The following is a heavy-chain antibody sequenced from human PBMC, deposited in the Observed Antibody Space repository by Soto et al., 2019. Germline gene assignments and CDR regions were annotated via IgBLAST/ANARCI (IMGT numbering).Heavy chain of an antibody. CDR1: GFGFDSFA. CDR2: IGGSGGAT. CDR3: AKALWFGESSHYFDY. J-gene: IGHJ4*02. D-gene: IGHD3-10*01. Sequence: GSLRLSCVGSGFGFDSFAMSWVRPAPGKGLEWVSGIGGSGGATVYADSVKGRFTISRDNSRNTLYLQMNFLRGGDTAVYYCAKALWFGESSHYFDYWGQGTLVNVSS. V-gene: IGHV3-23*01.